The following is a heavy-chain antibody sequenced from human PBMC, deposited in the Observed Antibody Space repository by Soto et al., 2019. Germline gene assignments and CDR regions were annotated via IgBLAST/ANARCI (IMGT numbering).Heavy chain of an antibody. CDR3: ARDLGTGTDY. CDR2: IYHSGAT. CDR1: GDSISSSNW. V-gene: IGHV4-4*02. Sequence: LRATLSLTCAVSGDSISSSNWWSWVRQAPGKGLGWIGEIYHSGATTYNPSLKSRATISVDPSNNHFSLKMTSVTAADTAVYFCARDLGTGTDYWGRGTLVTVSS. J-gene: IGHJ4*02.